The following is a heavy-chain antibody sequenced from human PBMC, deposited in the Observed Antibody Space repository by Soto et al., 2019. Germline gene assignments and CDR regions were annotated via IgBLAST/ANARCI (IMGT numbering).Heavy chain of an antibody. Sequence: QMQLVQSGPEVKKPGTSVRVSCKASGFTFGNSAVHWVRQARGQRLEWMGWILVASGGTNYAENVEERVTIARDMSTSTAHMELSSLGSEDTAVYFCAAAVTMIYSKAPDAFDTCGQGTLVTVSS. CDR3: AAAVTMIYSKAPDAFDT. V-gene: IGHV1-58*01. D-gene: IGHD4-4*01. CDR2: ILVASGGT. J-gene: IGHJ3*02. CDR1: GFTFGNSA.